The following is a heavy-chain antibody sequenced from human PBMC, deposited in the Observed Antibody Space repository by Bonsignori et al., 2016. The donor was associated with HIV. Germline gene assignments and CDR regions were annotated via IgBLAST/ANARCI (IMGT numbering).Heavy chain of an antibody. CDR3: AKGGIVGATNAFDI. Sequence: VRQAPGKGLEWVAFIRYDGSNKYYADSVKGRFTISRDNSKNTLYLQMNSLRAEDTAVYYCAKGGIVGATNAFDIWGQGTMVTVSS. V-gene: IGHV3-30*02. D-gene: IGHD1-26*01. J-gene: IGHJ3*02. CDR2: IRYDGSNK.